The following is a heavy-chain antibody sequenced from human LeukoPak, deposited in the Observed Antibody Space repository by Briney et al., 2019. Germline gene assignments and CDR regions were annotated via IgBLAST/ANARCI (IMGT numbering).Heavy chain of an antibody. CDR1: GYTFTGYF. J-gene: IGHJ4*02. CDR3: VRDRRDTSTWTPDY. D-gene: IGHD2-2*01. CDR2: INPNSGGT. Sequence: ASVKVSCKASGYTFTGYFMHWVRQAPGLGLEWMGWINPNSGGTNYAQKFQGRVTMTRDTSISTAYIELSRLRSGDTAIYYCVRDRRDTSTWTPDYWGQGTLVTVSS. V-gene: IGHV1-2*02.